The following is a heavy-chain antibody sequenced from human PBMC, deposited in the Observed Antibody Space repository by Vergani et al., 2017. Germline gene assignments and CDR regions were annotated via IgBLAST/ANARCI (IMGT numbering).Heavy chain of an antibody. Sequence: QVQRVQSGAEVKKPGSSVKVSCKASGGTFSSYAISWVRQAPGQGLEWMGGIIPIFGTANYAQKFQGRVTITADESTSTAYMELSSLRAEDTAVYYCARTSYXYDSSGSLYNWVDPWGQGTLVTVSS. V-gene: IGHV1-69*12. CDR3: ARTSYXYDSSGSLYNWVDP. CDR1: GGTFSSYA. D-gene: IGHD3-22*01. J-gene: IGHJ5*02. CDR2: IIPIFGTA.